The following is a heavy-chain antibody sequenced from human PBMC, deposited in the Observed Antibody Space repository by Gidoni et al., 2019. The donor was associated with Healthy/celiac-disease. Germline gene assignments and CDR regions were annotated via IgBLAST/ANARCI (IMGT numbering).Heavy chain of an antibody. CDR2: INHSGST. Sequence: QVQLQQWGAGLLKPSETLSLTCAVYGWSFSGYYWSWIRQPPGKGLEWIGEINHSGSTNYNPSLKSRVTISVDTSKNQFSLKLSSVTAADTAVYYCAAQDYGDYIFHDYWGQGTLVTVSS. D-gene: IGHD4-17*01. CDR3: AAQDYGDYIFHDY. J-gene: IGHJ4*02. CDR1: GWSFSGYY. V-gene: IGHV4-34*01.